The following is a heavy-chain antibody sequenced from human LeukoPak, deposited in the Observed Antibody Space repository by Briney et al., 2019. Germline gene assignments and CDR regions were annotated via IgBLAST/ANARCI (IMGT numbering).Heavy chain of an antibody. Sequence: PGRSLRLSCAASGFTFDDYAMHWVRQAPGKGLEWVANIKQDGSEKYYVDSVKGRFTISRDNAKNSLYLQMNSLRAEDTAVYYCAADYDSSGYYHYYYYGMDVWGQGTTVTVSS. J-gene: IGHJ6*02. CDR3: AADYDSSGYYHYYYYGMDV. CDR2: IKQDGSEK. D-gene: IGHD3-22*01. V-gene: IGHV3-7*01. CDR1: GFTFDDYA.